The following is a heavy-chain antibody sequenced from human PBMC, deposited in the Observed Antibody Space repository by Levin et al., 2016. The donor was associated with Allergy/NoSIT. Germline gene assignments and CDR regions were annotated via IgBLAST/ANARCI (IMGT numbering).Heavy chain of an antibody. J-gene: IGHJ4*02. D-gene: IGHD3-10*01. V-gene: IGHV3-49*03. CDR3: TRATRALLPNY. Sequence: GESLKISCTASGFTFGDYAMSWFRQAPGKGLEWVGFIRSKAYGGTTEYAASVKGRFTISRDDSKSIAYLQMNSLKTEDTAVYYCTRATRALLPNYWGQGTLVTVSS. CDR1: GFTFGDYA. CDR2: IRSKAYGGTT.